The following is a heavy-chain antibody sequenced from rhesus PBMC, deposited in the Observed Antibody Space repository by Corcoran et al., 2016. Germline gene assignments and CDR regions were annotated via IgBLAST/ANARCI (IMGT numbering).Heavy chain of an antibody. J-gene: IGHJ4*01. CDR1: GGSFSSYW. V-gene: IGHV4-80*01. D-gene: IGHD6-25*01. CDR3: ARLYSGSFFDY. Sequence: QVQLQESGPGLVKPSEPLSLTCAVSGGSFSSYWWGWIGQPPGTGLEWIGEINGNSGSTNSNPPLKSRVTISKDTSKNQFSLKLSSVTAADTAVYYCARLYSGSFFDYWGQGVLVTVSS. CDR2: INGNSGST.